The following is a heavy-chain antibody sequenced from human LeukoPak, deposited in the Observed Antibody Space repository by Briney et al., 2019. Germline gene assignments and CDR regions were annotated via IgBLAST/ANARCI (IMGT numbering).Heavy chain of an antibody. Sequence: GGSLRLSCAASGFTFSSYWMSWVRQAPGKGLEWVANIKQDGSEKYYVDSVKGRFTISRDNAKNSLYLQMNSLRAEDTAVYYCGRVGSFGVVISPVMVVYDYWGRGALVTVSS. D-gene: IGHD3-3*01. CDR1: GFTFSSYW. CDR3: GRVGSFGVVISPVMVVYDY. V-gene: IGHV3-7*01. J-gene: IGHJ4*02. CDR2: IKQDGSEK.